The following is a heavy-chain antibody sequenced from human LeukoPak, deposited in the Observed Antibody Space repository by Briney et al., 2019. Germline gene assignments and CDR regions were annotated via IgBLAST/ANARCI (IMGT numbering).Heavy chain of an antibody. CDR2: IYSGGST. Sequence: GGSLRLSCAASGFTVSSNCMSWVRQAPGKGLEWVSVIYSGGSTYYADSVKGRFTISRDNSKNTLYLQMNSLRAEDTAVYYCARGGWYYYDSSGYYFDYWGQGTLVTVSS. J-gene: IGHJ4*02. CDR3: ARGGWYYYDSSGYYFDY. CDR1: GFTVSSNC. V-gene: IGHV3-66*01. D-gene: IGHD3-22*01.